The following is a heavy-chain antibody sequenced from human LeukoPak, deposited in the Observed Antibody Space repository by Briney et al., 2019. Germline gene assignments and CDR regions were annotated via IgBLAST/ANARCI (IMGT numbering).Heavy chain of an antibody. J-gene: IGHJ6*03. CDR3: ARLAPSPSQYYDFWSGYYGNYYYYYMDV. CDR2: IYTSGST. D-gene: IGHD3-3*01. CDR1: GGSISSYY. V-gene: IGHV4-4*09. Sequence: SETLSLTCTVSGGSISSYYWSWIRQPPGKGLEWIGYIYTSGSTNYNPSLKSRVTISVDTSKNQFSLKLSSVTAADTAVYYCARLAPSPSQYYDFWSGYYGNYYYYYMDVWGKGTTVTVSS.